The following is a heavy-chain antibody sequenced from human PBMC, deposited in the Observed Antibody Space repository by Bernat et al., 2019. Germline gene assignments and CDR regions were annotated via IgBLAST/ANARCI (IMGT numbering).Heavy chain of an antibody. Sequence: VQLLESGGGLVQPGGSLRLSCAASGFTFSNYAMSWVRQAPGKGLEWVSAISGSGGGTYYADSVKGRFTVSRDNSKNTLYLQMNSLRAEDTAVYYCARGGAIAADYYYYYGMDVWGQGTTVTVSS. J-gene: IGHJ6*02. D-gene: IGHD6-13*01. V-gene: IGHV3-23*01. CDR2: ISGSGGGT. CDR1: GFTFSNYA. CDR3: ARGGAIAADYYYYYGMDV.